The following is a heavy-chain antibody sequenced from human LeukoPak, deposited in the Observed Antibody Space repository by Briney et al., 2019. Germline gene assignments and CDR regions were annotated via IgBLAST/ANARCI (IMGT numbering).Heavy chain of an antibody. Sequence: PGGSLRLSCAASGFTFSSYAMSWVRQAPGEGLEWFSAISGSGGSTYYADSVKGRFTISRHNSKNTLYLQMNSLRAEDTAVYYCAKDRVTMIVVVTNFDYWGQGTLVTVSS. CDR2: ISGSGGST. V-gene: IGHV3-23*01. D-gene: IGHD3-22*01. J-gene: IGHJ4*02. CDR3: AKDRVTMIVVVTNFDY. CDR1: GFTFSSYA.